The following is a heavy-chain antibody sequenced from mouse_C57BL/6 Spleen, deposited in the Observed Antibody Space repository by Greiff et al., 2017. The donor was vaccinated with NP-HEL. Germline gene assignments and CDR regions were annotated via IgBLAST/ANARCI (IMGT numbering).Heavy chain of an antibody. CDR3: ARDNYKYYFDY. Sequence: VESGGGLVKPGGSLKLSCAASGFTFSSYAMSWVRQTPEKRLEWVATISDGGSYTYYPDNVKGRFTISRDNAKNNLYLQMSHLKSEDTAMYYCARDNYKYYFDYWGQGTTLTVSS. V-gene: IGHV5-4*01. CDR2: ISDGGSYT. D-gene: IGHD1-3*01. J-gene: IGHJ2*01. CDR1: GFTFSSYA.